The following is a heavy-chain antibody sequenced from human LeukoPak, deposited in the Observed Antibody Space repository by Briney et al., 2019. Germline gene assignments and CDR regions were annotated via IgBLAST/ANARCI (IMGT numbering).Heavy chain of an antibody. D-gene: IGHD6-13*01. V-gene: IGHV3-21*01. J-gene: IGHJ5*02. CDR2: ITTSSSYI. CDR1: GFTLSSYS. Sequence: GGSLRLSCVASGFTLSSYSMNWVRQAPGKGLEWVSSITTSSSYIYYADSVRGRFTISRDDAKNSLYLQMNSLRAEDTAVYYCARDPAAAGTVWLDPWGQGTLVTVSS. CDR3: ARDPAAAGTVWLDP.